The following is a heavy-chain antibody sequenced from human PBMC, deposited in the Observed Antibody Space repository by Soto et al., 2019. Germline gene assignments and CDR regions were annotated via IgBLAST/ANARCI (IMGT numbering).Heavy chain of an antibody. Sequence: QVQLVESGGGVVQPGRSLRLSCAASGFTFSSYGMHWVRQAPGKGLEWVAVISYDGSNKYYADSVKGRFTISRDNSKNTLYRQMNSLRAEDTAVYYCAKDRGGSGWTRDYWGQGTLVTVSS. CDR1: GFTFSSYG. D-gene: IGHD6-19*01. CDR3: AKDRGGSGWTRDY. J-gene: IGHJ4*02. V-gene: IGHV3-30*18. CDR2: ISYDGSNK.